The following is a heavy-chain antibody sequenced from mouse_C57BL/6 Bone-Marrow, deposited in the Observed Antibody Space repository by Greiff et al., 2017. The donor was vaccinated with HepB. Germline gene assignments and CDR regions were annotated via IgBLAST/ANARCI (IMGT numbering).Heavy chain of an antibody. J-gene: IGHJ4*01. CDR1: EYEFPSHD. CDR2: INSDGGST. D-gene: IGHD2-2*01. V-gene: IGHV5-2*01. Sequence: QSGESLKLSCESNEYEFPSHDMSWVRKTPEKRLELVAAINSDGGSTYYPDTMERRFTISRDNTKKTLYLQMSSLRSEDTALYYCARHGYDPYYYAMDYWGQGTSVTVSS. CDR3: ARHGYDPYYYAMDY.